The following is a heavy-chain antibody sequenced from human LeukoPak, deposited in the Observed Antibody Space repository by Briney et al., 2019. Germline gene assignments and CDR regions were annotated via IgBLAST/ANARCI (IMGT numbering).Heavy chain of an antibody. J-gene: IGHJ4*02. CDR1: GFTLSSYW. D-gene: IGHD6-19*01. CDR2: IKQDGSEK. V-gene: IGHV3-7*04. CDR3: ARARLAVSGNYFEN. Sequence: PGGALRLSCAASGFTLSSYWMSWVRQAPGKGLEWVANIKQDGSEKHYVDSVKGRFTISRDNAKNSLYLQMNSLRGEDTAVYHCARARLAVSGNYFENWGQGTLVTVSS.